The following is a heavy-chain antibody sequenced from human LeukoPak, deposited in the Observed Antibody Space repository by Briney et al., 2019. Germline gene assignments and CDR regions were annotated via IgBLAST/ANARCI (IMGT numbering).Heavy chain of an antibody. CDR3: AREYSSSSDYYYYMDV. Sequence: GASVKVSCKASGYTFTSYDINWVRQATGQGLEWMGWMNPNSGNTGYAQKFQGRVTITRNTSISTAYMELSSLRSEDTAVYYCAREYSSSSDYYYYMDVWGKGTTVTVSS. D-gene: IGHD6-6*01. V-gene: IGHV1-8*03. CDR1: GYTFTSYD. CDR2: MNPNSGNT. J-gene: IGHJ6*03.